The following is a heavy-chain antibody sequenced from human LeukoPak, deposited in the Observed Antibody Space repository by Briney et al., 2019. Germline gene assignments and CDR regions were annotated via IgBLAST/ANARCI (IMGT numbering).Heavy chain of an antibody. CDR3: SKDWGEYYYGSGSYYNSDGY. J-gene: IGHJ4*02. V-gene: IGHV3-30*18. D-gene: IGHD3-10*01. CDR2: ISSDGYTQ. Sequence: PGGSLRLSCEASGFTFSTYGMHWVRQAPGRGLEWVAVISSDGYTQYYADSVKGRFTISRDNSKNALFLQMNSLRAEDTAVYYCSKDWGEYYYGSGSYYNSDGYWGQGTLVTVSS. CDR1: GFTFSTYG.